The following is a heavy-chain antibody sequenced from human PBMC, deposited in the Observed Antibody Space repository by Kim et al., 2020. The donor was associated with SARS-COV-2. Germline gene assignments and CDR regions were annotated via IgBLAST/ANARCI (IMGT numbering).Heavy chain of an antibody. Sequence: SETLSLTCTVSGGSISSSSYYWGWIRQPPGKGLEWIGSIYYSGSTYYNPSLKSRVTISVDTSKNQFSLKLSSVTAADTAVYYCARHDIVVVPAAEIDAFDIWGQGTMVTVSS. J-gene: IGHJ3*02. CDR3: ARHDIVVVPAAEIDAFDI. CDR1: GGSISSSSYY. CDR2: IYYSGST. V-gene: IGHV4-39*01. D-gene: IGHD2-2*01.